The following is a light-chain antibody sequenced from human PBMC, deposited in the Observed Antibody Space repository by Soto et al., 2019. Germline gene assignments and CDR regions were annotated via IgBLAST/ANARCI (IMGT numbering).Light chain of an antibody. CDR3: QGYDGHWT. CDR2: KAS. V-gene: IGKV1-5*03. Sequence: DVQMTQSPSILSASVGDEVTITCRASQSISDWLAWYQQKPGKAPKLLIYKASTLYNGDSSRFSGSGSGTEFTLTISSLQPDDFATYYCQGYDGHWTFGQGTKLEI. J-gene: IGKJ1*01. CDR1: QSISDW.